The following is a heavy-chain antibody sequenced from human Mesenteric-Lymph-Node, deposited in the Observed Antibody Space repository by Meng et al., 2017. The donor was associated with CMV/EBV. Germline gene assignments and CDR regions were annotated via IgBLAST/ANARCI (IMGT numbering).Heavy chain of an antibody. CDR2: ISGSGSRT. D-gene: IGHD4-17*01. CDR1: GFTLSTYT. Sequence: GGSLRLSCAASGFTLSTYTMGWVRQAPGKGLEWVSTISGSGSRTYYADSVKGRFTISRDNSKHALFLQMNSLRAEDTAVYYCARLSGDDYGDYVRRFDSWGQGALVTVSS. V-gene: IGHV3-23*01. J-gene: IGHJ4*02. CDR3: ARLSGDDYGDYVRRFDS.